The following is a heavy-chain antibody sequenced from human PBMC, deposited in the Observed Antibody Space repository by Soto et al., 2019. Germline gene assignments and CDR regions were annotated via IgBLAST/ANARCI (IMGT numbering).Heavy chain of an antibody. CDR3: ARDRGSDYDSTSGYYYY. CDR2: IYSSGAT. CDR1: GGSISNSDYY. J-gene: IGHJ4*02. D-gene: IGHD3-22*01. Sequence: SETLSLTCTVSGGSISNSDYYWTCIRQPPGKGLEWIGYIYSSGATSYNPSLESRVTISGDTSKNQFSLRLTSVTAADTAVYYCARDRGSDYDSTSGYYYYWGQGTLVTVSS. V-gene: IGHV4-30-4*01.